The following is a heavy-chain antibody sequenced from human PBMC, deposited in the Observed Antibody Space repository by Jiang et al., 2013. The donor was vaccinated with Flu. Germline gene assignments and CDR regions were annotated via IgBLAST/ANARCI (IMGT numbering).Heavy chain of an antibody. V-gene: IGHV3-23*01. J-gene: IGHJ3*02. CDR2: FVVVVVT. D-gene: IGHD4-17*01. Sequence: MNWVRPGSREGAGSGSQLFVVVVVTHTTQDSVKGRFTISRDNSKNTLYLQMNSLRAEDTAVYYCAKDRDDYGDPDAFDIWGQGTMVTVSS. CDR3: AKDRDDYGDPDAFDI.